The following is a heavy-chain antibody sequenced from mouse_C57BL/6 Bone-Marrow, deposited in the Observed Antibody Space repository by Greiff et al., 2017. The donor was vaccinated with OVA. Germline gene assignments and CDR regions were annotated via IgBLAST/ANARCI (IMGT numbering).Heavy chain of an antibody. Sequence: EVKLMESGGGLVQPGGSLKLSCAASGFTFSDYYMYWVRQTPEKRLEWVAYISNGGGSTYYPDTVKGRFTISRDNAKNTLYLQMSRLKSEDTAMYYCARKGDYYGTSFAYWGQGTLVTVSA. CDR2: ISNGGGST. V-gene: IGHV5-12*01. D-gene: IGHD1-1*01. J-gene: IGHJ3*01. CDR3: ARKGDYYGTSFAY. CDR1: GFTFSDYY.